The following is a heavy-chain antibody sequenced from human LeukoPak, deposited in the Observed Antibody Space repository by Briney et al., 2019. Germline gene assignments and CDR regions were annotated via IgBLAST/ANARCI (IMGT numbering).Heavy chain of an antibody. D-gene: IGHD6-13*01. Sequence: GASVKVSRKASGYSFTGYHIHWVRQAPGQGLEWMAWINTNTGGTKYAQELQGRVTLTRDTSITTAYMELTRLISDDTAVYYCARDLPGYSSAFDIWGQGTMVTVSS. J-gene: IGHJ3*02. CDR1: GYSFTGYH. V-gene: IGHV1-2*02. CDR2: INTNTGGT. CDR3: ARDLPGYSSAFDI.